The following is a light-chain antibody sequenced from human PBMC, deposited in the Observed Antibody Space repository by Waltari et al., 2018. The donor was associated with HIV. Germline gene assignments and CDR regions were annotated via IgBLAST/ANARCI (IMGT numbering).Light chain of an antibody. V-gene: IGKV4-1*01. Sequence: EIVMTQSPDSLAVSLGDRAIINCTSSPSLLNRSNNKNYVAWFQQKSGQPPKLIMYWASTREAGVSDRLTGGGSATRFTLTINRLQAADGAVYFCQQYYSNVRTFGRGTKVEVK. CDR2: WAS. J-gene: IGKJ1*01. CDR3: QQYYSNVRT. CDR1: PSLLNRSNNKNY.